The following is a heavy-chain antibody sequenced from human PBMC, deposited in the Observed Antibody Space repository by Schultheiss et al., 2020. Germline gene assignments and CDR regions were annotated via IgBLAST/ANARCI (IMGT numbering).Heavy chain of an antibody. CDR2: IYYSGST. V-gene: IGHV4-39*01. J-gene: IGHJ4*02. CDR3: ARGVTTFDY. D-gene: IGHD4-17*01. CDR1: GGSISSSSYY. Sequence: SETLSLTCTVSGGSISSSSYYWGWIRQPPGKGLEWIGSIYYSGSTYYNPSLKSRVTISVDTSKNQFSLKLSSVTAADTAVYYCARGVTTFDYWGQGTLVTVSS.